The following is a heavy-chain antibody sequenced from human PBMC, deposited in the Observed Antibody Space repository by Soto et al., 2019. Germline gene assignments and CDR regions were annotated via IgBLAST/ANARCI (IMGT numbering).Heavy chain of an antibody. CDR1: GFTFSSYG. Sequence: GSLRLSCAASGFTFSSYGMHWVRQAPGKGLEWLAVISYDARNQYYADSAKGRFTISRDNSMNTLYLQMNSLRAEDTAVYFCAIVGQMKVSTTLDHWALGILLTVFS. D-gene: IGHD1-20*01. J-gene: IGHJ4*02. CDR3: AIVGQMKVSTTLDH. V-gene: IGHV3-33*03. CDR2: ISYDARNQ.